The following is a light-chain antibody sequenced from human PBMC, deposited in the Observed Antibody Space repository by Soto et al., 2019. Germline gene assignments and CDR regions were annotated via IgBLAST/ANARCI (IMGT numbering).Light chain of an antibody. CDR1: QDISNF. J-gene: IGKJ3*01. V-gene: IGKV1-27*01. CDR2: GAS. Sequence: DIQMTQSPSSLSASVGDRVTITCRASQDISNFLVWFQQKPGKVPNLLIYGASTLQSGVPSRFSGSGSGTDFTLTISSLQPEEVASYFCKKYNTAPFTVGAGTTVDI. CDR3: KKYNTAPFT.